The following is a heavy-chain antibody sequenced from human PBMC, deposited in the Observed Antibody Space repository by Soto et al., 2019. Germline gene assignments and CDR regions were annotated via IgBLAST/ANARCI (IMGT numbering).Heavy chain of an antibody. CDR3: TRSLGLITMVRGVIPYYYYGMDV. CDR2: IRSKAYGGTT. CDR1: GFSFGDYA. Sequence: PGGSLSLSCTASGFSFGDYAMSWFRQAPGKRLEWVGFIRSKAYGGTTEYAASVKGRFTISRDDSKSIAYLQMNSLKTEDTAVYYCTRSLGLITMVRGVIPYYYYGMDVWGQGTTVTVSS. V-gene: IGHV3-49*03. D-gene: IGHD3-10*01. J-gene: IGHJ6*02.